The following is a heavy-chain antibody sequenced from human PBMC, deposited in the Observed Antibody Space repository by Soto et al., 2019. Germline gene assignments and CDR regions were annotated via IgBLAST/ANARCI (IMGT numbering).Heavy chain of an antibody. J-gene: IGHJ4*02. CDR3: AHRVLRTVFGLVTTTAIYFDF. Sequence: QITLNESGPTVVRPTETLTLTCRFSGFSLTTSGVGVGWIRQSPGKAPEWLALIYWDDDKRYSASLKSRLTITKATSKNQVVLTVSDLDPTHTATYYCAHRVLRTVFGLVTTTAIYFDFWGQGTPVAVSS. D-gene: IGHD3-3*01. CDR2: IYWDDDK. V-gene: IGHV2-5*02. CDR1: GFSLTTSGVG.